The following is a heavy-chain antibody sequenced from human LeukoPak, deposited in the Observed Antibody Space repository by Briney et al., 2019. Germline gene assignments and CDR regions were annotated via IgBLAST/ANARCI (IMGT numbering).Heavy chain of an antibody. CDR2: ISSDSGTI. V-gene: IGHV3-48*02. Sequence: GSLRLSCAASGFTFRSFAMNWVRQAPGKGLEWVSYISSDSGTILYADSVKGRFTISRDNAKNSLYLQMNSLRDEDTALYYCTRDSGLIVGALNFDYWGQGNLVTVSS. CDR1: GFTFRSFA. CDR3: TRDSGLIVGALNFDY. D-gene: IGHD1-26*01. J-gene: IGHJ4*02.